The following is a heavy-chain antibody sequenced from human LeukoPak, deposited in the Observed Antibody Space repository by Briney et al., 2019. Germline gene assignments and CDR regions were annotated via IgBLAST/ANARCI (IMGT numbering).Heavy chain of an antibody. CDR3: AKGVNDFWSGYYPPGNFDY. CDR2: ISGSGGST. J-gene: IGHJ4*02. Sequence: GGSLRLSCAASGFTFSSYAMSWVRQAPGKGLEWVSAISGSGGSTYYADSVKGRFTISRDNSKNTLYLQMNSLRAEDTAVYYCAKGVNDFWSGYYPPGNFDYWGQGTLVTVSS. D-gene: IGHD3-3*01. V-gene: IGHV3-23*01. CDR1: GFTFSSYA.